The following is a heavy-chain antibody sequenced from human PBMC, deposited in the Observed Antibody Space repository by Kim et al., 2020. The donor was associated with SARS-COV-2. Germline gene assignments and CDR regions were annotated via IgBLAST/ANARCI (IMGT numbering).Heavy chain of an antibody. CDR2: IGYSGST. V-gene: IGHV4-59*01. Sequence: SETLSLSCTVSGGPIGSYYWSWIRQPPGEGLEWIGYIGYSGSTKYNPSLKNRVTISVDTSKNQLSLKVSSVTAADTAVYYCARELGDSRGYGLDVWGQGT. J-gene: IGHJ6*02. CDR3: ARELGDSRGYGLDV. CDR1: GGPIGSYY. D-gene: IGHD3-22*01.